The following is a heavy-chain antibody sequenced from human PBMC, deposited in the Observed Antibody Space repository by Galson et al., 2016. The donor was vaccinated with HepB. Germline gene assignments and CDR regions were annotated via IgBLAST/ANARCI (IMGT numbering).Heavy chain of an antibody. CDR3: AKDPRLSTIATSDYFDY. D-gene: IGHD1-26*01. CDR2: ISGNSGGM. CDR1: GFTFNTYA. J-gene: IGHJ4*02. Sequence: SLRLSCAASGFTFNTYAMSGVRQAPGKGLEWVSTISGNSGGMYYADSVKGRFSISRDNSKNTLYLQMDTLRAEDTAVYYCAKDPRLSTIATSDYFDYWGQGTLVTVSS. V-gene: IGHV3-23*01.